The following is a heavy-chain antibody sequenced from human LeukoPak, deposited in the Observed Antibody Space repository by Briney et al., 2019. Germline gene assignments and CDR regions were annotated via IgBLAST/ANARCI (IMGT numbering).Heavy chain of an antibody. V-gene: IGHV4-38-2*02. J-gene: IGHJ3*02. CDR1: GYSISSGHY. CDR2: MYHSGST. D-gene: IGHD4-17*01. CDR3: AKDAPTVNAFDI. Sequence: SETLSLTCTVSGYSISSGHYWGWIRQPPGKGLEWIGSMYHSGSTYYNPPLKSRVTISEDTSKNQFSLKLRSVTAADTAVYYCAKDAPTVNAFDIWGQGTMVTVSS.